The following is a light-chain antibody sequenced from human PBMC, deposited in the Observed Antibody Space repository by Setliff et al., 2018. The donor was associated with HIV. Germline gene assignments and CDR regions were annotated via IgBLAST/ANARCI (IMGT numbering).Light chain of an antibody. V-gene: IGLV1-51*02. CDR2: ENY. CDR1: SSSIGNNY. J-gene: IGLJ3*02. CDR3: GTWDSSLSAGFWV. Sequence: QSVLTQSPSMSAAAGQKVTISCSGSSSSIGNNYVSWYQQLPGTAPKLLIYENYKRPSGIPGRFSGSKSGTSATLDITGLQTGDEADYYCGTWDSSLSAGFWVFGGGTKVTVL.